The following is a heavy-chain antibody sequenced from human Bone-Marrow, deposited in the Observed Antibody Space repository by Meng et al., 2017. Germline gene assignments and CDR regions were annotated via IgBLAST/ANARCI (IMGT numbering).Heavy chain of an antibody. CDR1: GCTLSSYG. V-gene: IGHV3-33*01. D-gene: IGHD6-19*01. CDR2: IWYDGSNN. J-gene: IGHJ4*02. CDR3: ARAYGSGWYGY. Sequence: GRWAGSGEGLVQPGRSRRLSCAAIGCTLSSYGMHRVRQAPGKGLEWEAVIWYDGSNNAYADSVKGRFTLSRDNSKNPLYLHMNSLRAEDTAVYYCARAYGSGWYGYWGQGTLVTVSS.